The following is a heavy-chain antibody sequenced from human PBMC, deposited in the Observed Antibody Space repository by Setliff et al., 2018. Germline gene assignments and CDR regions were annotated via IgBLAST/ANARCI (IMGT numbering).Heavy chain of an antibody. D-gene: IGHD2-8*01. Sequence: ASVKVSCKASGYTFTDYGITWVRQAPGQGLEWMGWISVHSGNTFYAPKFQGRVTMTTDTSTDTAYLDLRSLRSDDTAVYYCSRLVRYCTTTTCQTLSGGEHWGPGTLVTVSS. CDR3: SRLVRYCTTTTCQTLSGGEH. V-gene: IGHV1-18*01. J-gene: IGHJ1*01. CDR1: GYTFTDYG. CDR2: ISVHSGNT.